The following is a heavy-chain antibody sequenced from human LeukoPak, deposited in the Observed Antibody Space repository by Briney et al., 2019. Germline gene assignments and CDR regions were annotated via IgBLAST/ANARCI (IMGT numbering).Heavy chain of an antibody. V-gene: IGHV3-23*01. D-gene: IGHD4-17*01. CDR1: GFTFSNYG. Sequence: PGGSLRLSCAASGFTFSNYGMTWVRQAPGKGLEWVSAISGSDGSTFYADSLKGRFTISRDNSKNTLYLQMNSLRADDTAVYHCAKFTYGDYPDYWGQGTLVTVSS. CDR3: AKFTYGDYPDY. J-gene: IGHJ4*02. CDR2: ISGSDGST.